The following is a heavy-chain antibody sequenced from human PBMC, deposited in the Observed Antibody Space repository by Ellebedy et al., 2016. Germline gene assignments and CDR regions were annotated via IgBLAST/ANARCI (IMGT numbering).Heavy chain of an antibody. CDR2: ISSSSSTI. Sequence: GESLKISXAASGFTFSSYSMNWVRQAPGKGLEWVSYISSSSSTIYYVDSVKGRFTISRDNAKNSLYLQMNSLRDEDTAVYYCARPKDGYNSYYFDYWGQGTLVTVSS. V-gene: IGHV3-48*02. CDR3: ARPKDGYNSYYFDY. D-gene: IGHD5-24*01. J-gene: IGHJ4*02. CDR1: GFTFSSYS.